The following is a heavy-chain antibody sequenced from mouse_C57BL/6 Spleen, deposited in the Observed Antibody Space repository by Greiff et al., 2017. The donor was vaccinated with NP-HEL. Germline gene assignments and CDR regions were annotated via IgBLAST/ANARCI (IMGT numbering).Heavy chain of an antibody. V-gene: IGHV1-64*01. J-gene: IGHJ2*01. Sequence: VQLQQSGAELVKPGASVKLSCKASGYTFTSYWMHWVKQRPGQGLEWIGMIHPNSGSTNYNEKFKSKATLTVDKSSSTAYMQLSSLTSEDSAVYDWARSDGNYVGGNYLDYWGQGTTLTVSS. CDR3: ARSDGNYVGGNYLDY. CDR2: IHPNSGST. D-gene: IGHD2-1*01. CDR1: GYTFTSYW.